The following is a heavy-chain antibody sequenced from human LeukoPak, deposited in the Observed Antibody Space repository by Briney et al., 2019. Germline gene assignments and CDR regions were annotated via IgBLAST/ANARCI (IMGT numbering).Heavy chain of an antibody. D-gene: IGHD2-21*01. J-gene: IGHJ4*02. CDR2: INHSGST. V-gene: IGHV4-34*01. CDR3: ARDRGELAYCGGDCKGY. CDR1: GGSFSGYY. Sequence: SETLSLTCAVYGGSFSGYYWSWIRQPPGKGLEWIGEINHSGSTNYNPSLKSRVTISVDTSKNQFSLKLSSVTAADTAVYYCARDRGELAYCGGDCKGYWGQGTLVTVSS.